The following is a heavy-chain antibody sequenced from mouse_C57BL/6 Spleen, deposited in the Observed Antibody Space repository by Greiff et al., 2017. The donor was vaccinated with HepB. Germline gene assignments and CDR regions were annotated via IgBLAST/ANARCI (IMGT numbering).Heavy chain of an antibody. CDR2: IDPNSGGT. CDR3: ARGRSYYGYDELAY. Sequence: QVHVKQSGAELVKPGASVKLSCKASGYTFTSYWMHWVKQRPGRGLEWIGRIDPNSGGTKYNEKFKSKATLTVDKPSSTAYMQLSSLTSEDSAVYYCARGRSYYGYDELAYWGQGTLVTVSA. CDR1: GYTFTSYW. J-gene: IGHJ3*01. V-gene: IGHV1-72*01. D-gene: IGHD2-9*01.